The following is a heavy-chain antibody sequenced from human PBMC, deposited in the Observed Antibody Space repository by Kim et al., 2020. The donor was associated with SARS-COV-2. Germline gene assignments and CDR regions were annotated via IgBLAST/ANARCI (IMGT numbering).Heavy chain of an antibody. D-gene: IGHD3-22*01. CDR2: IRSKAYGGTT. Sequence: GGSLRLSCTASGFTFGDYAMSWFRQAPGKGLEGVGFIRSKAYGGTTEYAASVKGRFTISRDDSKIIAYLQMNSLKTEDTAVYYCTIDYYDSSGYFRPQVFFDYWGQGTLVTVTS. CDR3: TIDYYDSSGYFRPQVFFDY. CDR1: GFTFGDYA. J-gene: IGHJ4*02. V-gene: IGHV3-49*03.